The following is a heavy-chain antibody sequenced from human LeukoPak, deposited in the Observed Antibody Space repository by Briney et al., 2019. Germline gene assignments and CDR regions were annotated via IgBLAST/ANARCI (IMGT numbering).Heavy chain of an antibody. Sequence: ASVKVSCKASGYTFTGYYMHWVRQAPGQGLEWMGWINPNSGGTNYAQKFQGRVTMTRNTSISTAYMELSSLRSEDTAVYYCTSGLNYDFWSGYYYYYGMDVWGQGTTVTVSS. CDR1: GYTFTGYY. D-gene: IGHD3-3*01. CDR2: INPNSGGT. J-gene: IGHJ6*02. CDR3: TSGLNYDFWSGYYYYYGMDV. V-gene: IGHV1-2*02.